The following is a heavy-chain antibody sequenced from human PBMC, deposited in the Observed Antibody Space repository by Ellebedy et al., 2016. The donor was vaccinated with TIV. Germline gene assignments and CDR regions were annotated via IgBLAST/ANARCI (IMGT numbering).Heavy chain of an antibody. J-gene: IGHJ4*02. CDR1: KFTVSYNY. Sequence: GGSLRLSCAASKFTVSYNYMNWIRQAPGKGLEWVSYISSSGSTIYYADSLKGRFTISRDNAKNSLYLQMNSLRAEGTAVYYCARPRGYSYGGFDYWGQGTLVTVSS. CDR3: ARPRGYSYGGFDY. D-gene: IGHD5-18*01. CDR2: ISSSGSTI. V-gene: IGHV3-11*01.